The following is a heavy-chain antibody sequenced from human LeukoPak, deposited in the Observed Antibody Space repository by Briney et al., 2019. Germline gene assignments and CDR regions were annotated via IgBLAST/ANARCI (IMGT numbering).Heavy chain of an antibody. V-gene: IGHV3-15*01. CDR3: TTDLSPTYYYGSGSYENDY. D-gene: IGHD3-10*01. J-gene: IGHJ4*02. Sequence: TGGSLKLSCAASGFTFSNAWMSWVRQAPGKGLEWVGRIKSKTDGGTTDYAAPVKGRFTISRDDSKNTLYLQMNSLKTEDTAVYYCTTDLSPTYYYGSGSYENDYWGQGTLVTVSS. CDR2: IKSKTDGGTT. CDR1: GFTFSNAW.